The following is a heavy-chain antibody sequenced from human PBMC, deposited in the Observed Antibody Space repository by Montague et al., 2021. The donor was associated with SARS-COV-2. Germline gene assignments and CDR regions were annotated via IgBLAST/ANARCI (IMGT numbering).Heavy chain of an antibody. J-gene: IGHJ3*02. Sequence: SLRLSCAASGFTFSSYAMHWVRQAPGKGLEWVAVISYDGSNKYYADSVMGRFTISRDNSKNTLYLQMNSLRAEDRAVYYCAREPPALGDAFDIWGQGTMVTVSS. CDR3: AREPPALGDAFDI. V-gene: IGHV3-30-3*01. CDR1: GFTFSSYA. CDR2: ISYDGSNK.